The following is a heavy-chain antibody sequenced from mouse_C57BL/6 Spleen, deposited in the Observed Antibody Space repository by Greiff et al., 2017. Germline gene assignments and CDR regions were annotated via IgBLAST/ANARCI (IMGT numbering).Heavy chain of an antibody. Sequence: QVQLQQSGPGLVAPSQSLSITCTVSGFSLTSYAISWVRQPPGKGLEWLGVIWTGGGTNYNSARKSRLSISKDNSKSQVFLKMNSLQTDDTARYYCASHYYGSSSDWYFDVWGTGTTVTVSS. CDR1: GFSLTSYA. D-gene: IGHD1-1*01. J-gene: IGHJ1*03. CDR2: IWTGGGT. CDR3: ASHYYGSSSDWYFDV. V-gene: IGHV2-9-1*01.